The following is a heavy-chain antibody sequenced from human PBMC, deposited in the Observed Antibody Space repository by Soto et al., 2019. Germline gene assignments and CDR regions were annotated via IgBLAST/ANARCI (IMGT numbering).Heavy chain of an antibody. Sequence: SVKVSCKASGGTFSSYAISWVRQAPGQGLEWMGGIIPIFGTANYAQKFQGRVTITADESTSTAYMELSSLRSEDTAVYYCARAYYYDSSGYSEFDYWGQGTLVTVSS. D-gene: IGHD3-22*01. J-gene: IGHJ4*02. CDR1: GGTFSSYA. CDR2: IIPIFGTA. CDR3: ARAYYYDSSGYSEFDY. V-gene: IGHV1-69*13.